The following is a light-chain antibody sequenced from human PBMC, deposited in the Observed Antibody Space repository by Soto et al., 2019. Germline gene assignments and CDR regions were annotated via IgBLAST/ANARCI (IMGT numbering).Light chain of an antibody. CDR3: SSYTSSDTLV. Sequence: QSALTQPASVSGSPGQSITISCTGTTSDVGLYNYVSWYQQHPGKAPKLMISEVSNRPSGVSHRFSGSKSGNTASLTISGLQAEDEADYYCSSYTSSDTLVFGAGTQLTVL. V-gene: IGLV2-14*01. J-gene: IGLJ2*01. CDR2: EVS. CDR1: TSDVGLYNY.